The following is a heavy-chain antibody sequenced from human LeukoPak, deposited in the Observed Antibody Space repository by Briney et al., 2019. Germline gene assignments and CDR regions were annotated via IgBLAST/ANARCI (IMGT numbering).Heavy chain of an antibody. CDR2: IYTSGST. V-gene: IGHV4-39*07. J-gene: IGHJ4*02. D-gene: IGHD3-3*01. Sequence: SETLSLTCTVSDGSISTSSYYWGWIRQPPGKGLEWIGRIYTSGSTNYNPSLKSRVTMSVDTSKNQFSLKLSSVTAADTAVYYCARDRGFWSGYFDYWGQGTLVTVSS. CDR1: DGSISTSSYY. CDR3: ARDRGFWSGYFDY.